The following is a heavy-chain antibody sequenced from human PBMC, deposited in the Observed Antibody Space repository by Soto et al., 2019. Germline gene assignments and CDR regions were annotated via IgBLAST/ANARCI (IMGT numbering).Heavy chain of an antibody. V-gene: IGHV4-30-4*01. J-gene: IGHJ3*02. Sequence: QVQLQESGPGLVKPSQTLSLTCTVSGGSISSGDYYWSWIRQPPGKGLEWIGYIYYSGSTYYNPSLKSRVTISVDTSKNQFYLKLSSVTAADTAVYYCARDMAYDSSGYYKFLDAFDIWGQGTMVTVSS. D-gene: IGHD3-22*01. CDR2: IYYSGST. CDR1: GGSISSGDYY. CDR3: ARDMAYDSSGYYKFLDAFDI.